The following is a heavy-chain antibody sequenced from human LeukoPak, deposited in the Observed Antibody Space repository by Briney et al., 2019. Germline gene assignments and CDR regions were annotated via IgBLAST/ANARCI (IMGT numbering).Heavy chain of an antibody. J-gene: IGHJ3*02. CDR3: ARAKEGATTTAAFDI. Sequence: ASVKVSFKASGYTFTSYDINWVRQATGQGLEWMGWMNPNSGNTGYAQKFQGRVTITRNTSISTAYMELSSLRSEDTAVYYCARAKEGATTTAAFDIWGQGTMVTVSS. V-gene: IGHV1-8*03. D-gene: IGHD1-26*01. CDR1: GYTFTSYD. CDR2: MNPNSGNT.